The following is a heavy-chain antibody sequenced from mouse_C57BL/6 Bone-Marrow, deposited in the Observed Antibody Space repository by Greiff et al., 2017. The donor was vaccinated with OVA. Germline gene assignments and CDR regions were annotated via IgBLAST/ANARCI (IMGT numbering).Heavy chain of an antibody. CDR1: GFTFSSYA. Sequence: EVKLVESGEGLVKPGGSLKLSCAASGFTFSSYAMSWVRQTPEKRLEWVAYISSGGDYIYYADTVKGRFTISRDNARNTLYLQMSSLKSEDTAMYYCTREKGPWFAYWGQGTLVTVSA. D-gene: IGHD3-3*01. J-gene: IGHJ3*01. CDR3: TREKGPWFAY. CDR2: ISSGGDYI. V-gene: IGHV5-9-1*02.